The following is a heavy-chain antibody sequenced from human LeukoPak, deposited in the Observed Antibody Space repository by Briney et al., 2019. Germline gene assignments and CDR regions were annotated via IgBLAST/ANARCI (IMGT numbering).Heavy chain of an antibody. J-gene: IGHJ4*02. V-gene: IGHV3-21*01. CDR1: GFTFSGYS. Sequence: GGSLRLSCTASGFTFSGYSMNWLRQAPGKGLEWVSSFGTRSTSVYHAGSVKGRFAISRDNAKNSLYLQMNSLRAEDTALYYCAREVSEGFDFWGQGTLVTVSS. CDR2: FGTRSTSV. CDR3: AREVSEGFDF. D-gene: IGHD3-22*01.